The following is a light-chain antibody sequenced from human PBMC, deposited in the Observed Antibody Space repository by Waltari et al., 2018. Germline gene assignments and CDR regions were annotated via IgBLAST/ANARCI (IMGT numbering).Light chain of an antibody. CDR1: KSVSSY. CDR3: QKYSNSPLT. CDR2: GAS. Sequence: IILTQSPATLSLSPGERATLSCRASKSVSSYLAWYQQRRGQAPRLLIYGASSRATGIPDRFSGSGSGTEFTLTISSLEPEDFAVYYCQKYSNSPLTFGGGTKVEIK. J-gene: IGKJ4*01. V-gene: IGKV3-20*01.